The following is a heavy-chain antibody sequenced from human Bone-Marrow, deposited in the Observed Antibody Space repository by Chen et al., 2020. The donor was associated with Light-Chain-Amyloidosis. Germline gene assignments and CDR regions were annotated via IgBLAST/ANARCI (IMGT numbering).Heavy chain of an antibody. V-gene: IGHV1-2*02. CDR3: TRDPPAVVTPTGDD. D-gene: IGHD2-21*02. J-gene: IGHJ4*02. CDR2: INPNSGVT. CDR1: GYTFTAYY. Sequence: QVQLVQSGAELKKSGASVRVSCPASGYTFTAYYIHWVRQAPGQGLEWMGWINPNSGVTNYAQQFQGRVTMTGDTSINTVSMMLTRLRSDETAVYYCTRDPPAVVTPTGDDWGQGTLVTVSA.